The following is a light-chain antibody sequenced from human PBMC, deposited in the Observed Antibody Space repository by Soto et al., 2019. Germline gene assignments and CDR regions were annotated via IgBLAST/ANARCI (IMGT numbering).Light chain of an antibody. V-gene: IGLV1-40*01. Sequence: QSVLTQPPSVSGAPGQRVTISCTGSSSSIGAGFDVHWFQHFPGTAPKLLIYGTTNRPSGVPDRFSGSKSGNTASLTISGLQAEDEADYYCCSYAGSYTHVFGTGTKVTVL. CDR2: GTT. CDR3: CSYAGSYTHV. CDR1: SSSIGAGFD. J-gene: IGLJ1*01.